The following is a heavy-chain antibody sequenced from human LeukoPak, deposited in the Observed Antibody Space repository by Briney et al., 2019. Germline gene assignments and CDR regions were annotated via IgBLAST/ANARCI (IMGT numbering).Heavy chain of an antibody. CDR1: GGSITSSSYY. CDR3: AREEVTSNWFDP. Sequence: SETLSLTCTVSGGSITSSSYYWTWIRQPPGKGLEWIGYIYYSGSTNYNPSLKSRVTISVDTSKNQFSLKLSSVTAADTAVYYCAREEVTSNWFDPWGQGTLVTVSS. D-gene: IGHD2-21*02. CDR2: IYYSGST. J-gene: IGHJ5*02. V-gene: IGHV4-61*01.